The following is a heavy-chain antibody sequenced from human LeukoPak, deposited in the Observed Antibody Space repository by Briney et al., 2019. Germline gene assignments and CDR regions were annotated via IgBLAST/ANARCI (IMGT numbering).Heavy chain of an antibody. CDR1: GFTFSSYG. Sequence: SGGSLRLSCAASGFTFSSYGMHWVRQAPGKGLEWVAFIRYDGSNKYYADSVKGRFTISRDNSKNTLYLQMNSLRAEDTAVYYCAKPYYYDSSGYSGWGQGTLVTVSS. V-gene: IGHV3-30*02. CDR3: AKPYYYDSSGYSG. J-gene: IGHJ4*02. D-gene: IGHD3-22*01. CDR2: IRYDGSNK.